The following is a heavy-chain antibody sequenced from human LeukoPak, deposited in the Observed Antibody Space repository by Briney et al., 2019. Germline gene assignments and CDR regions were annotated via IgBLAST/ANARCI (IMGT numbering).Heavy chain of an antibody. D-gene: IGHD6-13*01. CDR1: GFTFSSYS. CDR3: AKAWAAAGTFAS. Sequence: GGSLRLSCAASGFTFSSYSMSWVRQAPGKGLEWVSTIIGSGGDTYYADSVKGRFTISRDTSKNTLYLQMKSLRAEDTAVYYCAKAWAAAGTFASWGQGTLVTVSS. V-gene: IGHV3-23*01. J-gene: IGHJ4*02. CDR2: IIGSGGDT.